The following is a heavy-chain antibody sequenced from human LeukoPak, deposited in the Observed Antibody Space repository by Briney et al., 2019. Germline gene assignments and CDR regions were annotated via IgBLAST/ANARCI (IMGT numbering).Heavy chain of an antibody. CDR3: AIKSYYYGSGSSGYFDY. D-gene: IGHD3-10*01. J-gene: IGHJ4*02. Sequence: SETLSLTCAVYGGSFSGYYWSWIRQPPGKGLEWIGEINHSGNTNYNPSLKSRVTISVDTSKNQFSLKLSSVTAADTAVYYCAIKSYYYGSGSSGYFDYWGQGTLVTVSS. CDR2: INHSGNT. CDR1: GGSFSGYY. V-gene: IGHV4-34*01.